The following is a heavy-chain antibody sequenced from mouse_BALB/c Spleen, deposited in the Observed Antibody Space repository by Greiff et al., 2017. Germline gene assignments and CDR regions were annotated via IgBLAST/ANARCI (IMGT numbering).Heavy chain of an antibody. D-gene: IGHD2-4*01. CDR2: ISYDGSN. CDR1: GYSITSGYY. J-gene: IGHJ1*01. Sequence: EVKLLESGPGLVKPSQSLSLTCSVTGYSITSGYYWNWIRQFPGNKLEWMGYISYDGSNNYNPSLKNRISITRDTSKNQFFLKLNSVTTEDTATYYCASLMIKGYWYFDVWGAGTTVTVSS. V-gene: IGHV3-6*02. CDR3: ASLMIKGYWYFDV.